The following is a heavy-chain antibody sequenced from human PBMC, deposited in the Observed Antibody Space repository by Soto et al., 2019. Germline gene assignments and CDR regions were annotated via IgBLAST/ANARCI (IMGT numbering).Heavy chain of an antibody. CDR2: IYYSGST. CDR1: GGSISSGAYY. Sequence: SETLSLTCTVSGGSISSGAYYWSWIRHHPGEGLEWIGYIYYSGSTFYNPSLTGRLTISVDASKNQFSLRLNSVTAADTAVYYRAREGYTYPRIDPWGQGILVTVSS. J-gene: IGHJ5*02. CDR3: AREGYTYPRIDP. V-gene: IGHV4-31*03. D-gene: IGHD1-1*01.